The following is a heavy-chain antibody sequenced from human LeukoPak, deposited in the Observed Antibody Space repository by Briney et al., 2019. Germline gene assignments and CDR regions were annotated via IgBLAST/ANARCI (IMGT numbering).Heavy chain of an antibody. V-gene: IGHV4-34*01. CDR3: ARVDIVATKRFDY. Sequence: SETLSLTCAAYGGSFSGYYWSWIRQPLGKGLEWIGEINHSGSTNYNPSLKSRVTISVDTSKNQFSLKLSSVTAADTAVYYCARVDIVATKRFDYWGQGTLVTVSS. J-gene: IGHJ4*02. CDR2: INHSGST. CDR1: GGSFSGYY. D-gene: IGHD5-12*01.